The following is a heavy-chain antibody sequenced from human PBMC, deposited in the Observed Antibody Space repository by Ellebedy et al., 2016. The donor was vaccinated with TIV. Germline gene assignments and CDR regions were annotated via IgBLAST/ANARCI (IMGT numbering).Heavy chain of an antibody. CDR2: IEWNGDTT. Sequence: GGSLRLSCAVSGFSFDEYGLAWVRQAPGKGLEWVTGIEWNGDTTGYADSVKGRFIVSRDKGKNSLVLQMKILSAEDTALYFCARVPKTSWYYFDYWGQGTLVTVSS. CDR3: ARVPKTSWYYFDY. D-gene: IGHD2-2*01. V-gene: IGHV3-20*04. J-gene: IGHJ4*02. CDR1: GFSFDEYG.